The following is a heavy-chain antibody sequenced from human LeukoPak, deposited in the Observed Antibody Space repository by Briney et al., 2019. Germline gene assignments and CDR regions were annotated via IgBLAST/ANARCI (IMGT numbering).Heavy chain of an antibody. Sequence: SENLSRTGAVYGGCFSGYYWSWIRQPPGKGLEGSGEINHSGSTNYNPSLKSRVTISVDTAKSQVSLKLSSVTAADTAVYYCARGGTYYYDSSGYNNWFDPWGQGTLVTVSS. CDR2: INHSGST. V-gene: IGHV4-34*01. D-gene: IGHD3-22*01. J-gene: IGHJ5*02. CDR3: ARGGTYYYDSSGYNNWFDP. CDR1: GGCFSGYY.